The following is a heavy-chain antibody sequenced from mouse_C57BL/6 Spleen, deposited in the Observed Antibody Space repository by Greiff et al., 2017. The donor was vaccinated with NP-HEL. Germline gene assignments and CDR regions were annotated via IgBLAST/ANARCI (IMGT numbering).Heavy chain of an antibody. CDR3: ARHPYYGYYYAMDY. Sequence: QVQLKESGAELARPGASVKLSCKASGYTFTSYGISWVKQRTGQGLEWIGEIYPRSGNTYYNEKFKGKATLTADKSSSTAYMELRSLTSEDSAVYFCARHPYYGYYYAMDYWGQGTSVTVSS. V-gene: IGHV1-81*01. J-gene: IGHJ4*01. CDR1: GYTFTSYG. CDR2: IYPRSGNT. D-gene: IGHD1-1*02.